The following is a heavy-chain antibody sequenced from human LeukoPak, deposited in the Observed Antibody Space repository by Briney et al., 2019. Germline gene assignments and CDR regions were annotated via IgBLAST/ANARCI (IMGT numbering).Heavy chain of an antibody. Sequence: SETLSLTCTVSGGSISSSSYYWGWIRQPPGKGLEWIGSIYYSGSTYYNPSLKSRVTISVDTSKNQFSLKLSSVTAADTAVYYCARDGYNSTEGYWGQGTLVTVSS. V-gene: IGHV4-39*07. CDR3: ARDGYNSTEGY. CDR1: GGSISSSSYY. D-gene: IGHD5-24*01. CDR2: IYYSGST. J-gene: IGHJ4*02.